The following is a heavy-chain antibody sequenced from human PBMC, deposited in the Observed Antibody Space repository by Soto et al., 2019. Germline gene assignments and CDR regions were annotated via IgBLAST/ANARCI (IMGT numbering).Heavy chain of an antibody. CDR3: ARPWDTAMVSTWNY. Sequence: GGSLRLSCAASGFTFSSYSMSWVRQAPGKGLEWVANINKNGGEKYYVDSVKGRFTISRDNAKNSLYLQMNSLRAEDTAVYYRARPWDTAMVSTWNYWGQGTLVTVSS. V-gene: IGHV3-7*03. J-gene: IGHJ4*02. CDR2: INKNGGEK. CDR1: GFTFSSYS. D-gene: IGHD5-18*01.